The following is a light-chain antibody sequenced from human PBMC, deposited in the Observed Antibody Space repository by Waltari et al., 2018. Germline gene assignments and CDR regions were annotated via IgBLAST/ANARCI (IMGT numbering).Light chain of an antibody. CDR2: RNN. CDR1: TSNIGSNY. J-gene: IGLJ3*02. Sequence: QSVLTQPPSASGTPGQRVTISCSGSTSNIGSNYVHWYQQLPGTAPKLLMYRNNQLPSGVPDRFSASNSGTSASLASSGLRSEDEADYYCGTWDDSLSGPVFGGGTKLTVL. V-gene: IGLV1-47*01. CDR3: GTWDDSLSGPV.